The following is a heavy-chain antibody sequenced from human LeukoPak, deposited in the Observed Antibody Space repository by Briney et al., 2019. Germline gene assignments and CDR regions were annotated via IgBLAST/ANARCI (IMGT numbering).Heavy chain of an antibody. CDR3: AREPLSTYYYDSSGYYYCDY. Sequence: ASVKVSCKASGYTFSSYDISWVRQAPGQGLEWMGWISAYNGNTNYAQKLQGRVTMTTDTSTSTAYMELRSLRSDDTAVYYCAREPLSTYYYDSSGYYYCDYWGQGTLVTVSS. D-gene: IGHD3-22*01. CDR1: GYTFSSYD. J-gene: IGHJ4*02. CDR2: ISAYNGNT. V-gene: IGHV1-18*01.